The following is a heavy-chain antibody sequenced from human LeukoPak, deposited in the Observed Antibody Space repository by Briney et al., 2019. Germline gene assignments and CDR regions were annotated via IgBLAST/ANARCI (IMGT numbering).Heavy chain of an antibody. CDR1: GFTFSSYG. J-gene: IGHJ5*02. D-gene: IGHD2-15*01. CDR2: IWYDGSNK. CDR3: ARGFLVVVAATPFDP. Sequence: GGSLRLSCAASGFTFSSYGMHWVRQAPGKGLEWVAVIWYDGSNKYYADSVKGRFTISRDNSKNTLYLQMNSLRAEDTAVYYCARGFLVVVAATPFDPWGQGTLVTVSS. V-gene: IGHV3-33*01.